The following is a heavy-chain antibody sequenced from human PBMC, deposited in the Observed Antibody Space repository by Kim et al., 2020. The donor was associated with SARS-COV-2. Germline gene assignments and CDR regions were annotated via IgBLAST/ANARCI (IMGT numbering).Heavy chain of an antibody. J-gene: IGHJ4*02. CDR2: IYPGDSDT. CDR1: GYSFTSYW. V-gene: IGHV5-51*01. Sequence: GESLKISCKGSGYSFTSYWIGWVRQMPGIGLEWMGIIYPGDSDTRYSPSFQGQVTISADKSISTAYLQWSSLKASDTAMYYCARLGTYYDILTGYSVFDYWGQGTLVTVSS. D-gene: IGHD3-9*01. CDR3: ARLGTYYDILTGYSVFDY.